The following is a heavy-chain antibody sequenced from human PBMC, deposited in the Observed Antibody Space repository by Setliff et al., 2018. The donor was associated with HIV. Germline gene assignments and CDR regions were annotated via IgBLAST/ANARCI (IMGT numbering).Heavy chain of an antibody. D-gene: IGHD1-1*01. CDR2: VSGSGDNA. CDR1: GFTFSSYA. CDR3: AKPTSGMYPRAFDL. J-gene: IGHJ3*01. Sequence: PGGSVRLSCAASGFTFSSYAMSWVRQAPGKGLEWVSVVSGSGDNAFYADSVKGRFTVSRDNSKNTLYLLMNSLRAEDTAVYYCAKPTSGMYPRAFDLWGRGTVVTVSS. V-gene: IGHV3-23*01.